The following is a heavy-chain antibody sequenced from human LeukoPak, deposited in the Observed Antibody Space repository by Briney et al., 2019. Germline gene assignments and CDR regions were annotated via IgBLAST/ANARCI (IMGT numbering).Heavy chain of an antibody. CDR3: ARAGRDGYNGDPEFDY. CDR1: GFTFSSYA. Sequence: PGGSLRLSCAASGFTFSSYAMHWVRQAPGKGLEYVSAISSNGGSTYYANSVKGRFTISRDNSKNTLYLQMGSLRAEDMAVYYCARAGRDGYNGDPEFDYWGQGTLVTVSS. D-gene: IGHD5-24*01. V-gene: IGHV3-64*01. CDR2: ISSNGGST. J-gene: IGHJ4*02.